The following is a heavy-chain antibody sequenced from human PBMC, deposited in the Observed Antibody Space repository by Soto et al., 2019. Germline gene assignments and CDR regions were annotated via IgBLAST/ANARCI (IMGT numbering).Heavy chain of an antibody. J-gene: IGHJ6*02. D-gene: IGHD2-15*01. V-gene: IGHV4-59*01. Sequence: QVQLQESGPGLVKPSETLSLTCTVAGGSISSYYRSWIRQPPGKGLEWIGYIYYSGSTNYNPSLKSRVTISVDTSKNQFSLKLSSVTAADTAVYYCARSSLVSRVGPPHYYYYGMDVWGQGTTVTVSS. CDR3: ARSSLVSRVGPPHYYYYGMDV. CDR1: GGSISSYY. CDR2: IYYSGST.